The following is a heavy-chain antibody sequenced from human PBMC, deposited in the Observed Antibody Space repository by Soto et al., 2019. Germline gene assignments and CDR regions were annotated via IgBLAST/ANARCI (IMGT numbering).Heavy chain of an antibody. V-gene: IGHV3-23*01. Sequence: GGSLRPSCAASEFTFSSYAMSWVRQAPGKGLEWVSAISGSGGSTYYADSVKGRFTISRDNSKNTLYLQMNSLRAEDTAVYYCAKDRGRLEGFDYWGQGTLVTVSS. D-gene: IGHD1-1*01. CDR1: EFTFSSYA. CDR2: ISGSGGST. J-gene: IGHJ4*02. CDR3: AKDRGRLEGFDY.